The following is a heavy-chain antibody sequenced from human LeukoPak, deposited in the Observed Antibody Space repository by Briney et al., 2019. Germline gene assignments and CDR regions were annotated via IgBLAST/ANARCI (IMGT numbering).Heavy chain of an antibody. D-gene: IGHD2-2*01. CDR2: IYHSGST. V-gene: IGHV4-4*02. CDR3: ARGYNYCSSTSCYAYYFDY. CDR1: GGSISSSNW. Sequence: SGTLSLTCAVSGGSISSSNWWSWVRQPPGKGLEWIGEIYHSGSTNYNPSLKSRVTISVDKSKNQFSLKLSSVTAADTAVYYCARGYNYCSSTSCYAYYFDYWGQGTLVTVSS. J-gene: IGHJ4*02.